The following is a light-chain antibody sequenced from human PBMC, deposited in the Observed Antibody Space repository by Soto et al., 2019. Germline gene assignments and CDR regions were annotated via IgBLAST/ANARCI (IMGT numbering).Light chain of an antibody. V-gene: IGKV1-39*01. CDR3: QQSYSTPRT. Sequence: DIQMTQSPSSLSASVGDRVTITCRASQSIRSYLNWYQQKPGKAPKLLIYAASSLQSGVPSRFSGSGSGTDLTLTISSLQPEDFATYYCQQSYSTPRTFGQGTKVEIK. CDR1: QSIRSY. CDR2: AAS. J-gene: IGKJ1*01.